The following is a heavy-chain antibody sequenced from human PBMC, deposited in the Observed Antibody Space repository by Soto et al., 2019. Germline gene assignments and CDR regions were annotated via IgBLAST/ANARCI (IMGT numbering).Heavy chain of an antibody. J-gene: IGHJ6*02. V-gene: IGHV4-4*02. CDR3: ARDHRGDYYYGMDV. CDR1: GGSISSSNW. Sequence: PSETLSLTCAVSGGSISSSNWWSWVRQPPGKGLEWIGEIYHSGSTNYNPSLKSRVTISVDKTKNQFSLKLSSVTAADTAVYYCARDHRGDYYYGMDVWGQRTTVTVSS. D-gene: IGHD3-10*01. CDR2: IYHSGST.